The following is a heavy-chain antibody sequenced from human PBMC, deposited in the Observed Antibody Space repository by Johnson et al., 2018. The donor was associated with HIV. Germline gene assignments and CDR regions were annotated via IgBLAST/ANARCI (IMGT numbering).Heavy chain of an antibody. CDR1: GFTFSSYW. V-gene: IGHV3-7*01. D-gene: IGHD4/OR15-4a*01. CDR3: ARKGWASSMVNAFDI. J-gene: IGHJ3*02. CDR2: IKQAGSEK. Sequence: VQLVESGGGLVQPGGSLRLSCAASGFTFSSYWMSWVRQAPGQGLEWVANIKQAGSEKYYVDSVKGRFTISRDNAKNSLYLQMNSLRAEDTAVYYCARKGWASSMVNAFDIWGQGTMVTVSS.